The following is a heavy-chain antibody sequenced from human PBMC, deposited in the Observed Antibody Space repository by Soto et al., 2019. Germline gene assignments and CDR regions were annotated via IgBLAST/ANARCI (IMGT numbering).Heavy chain of an antibody. J-gene: IGHJ4*02. CDR2: ISAYNGNT. Sequence: QVQLVQSGAEVKKPGASVKVSCKASGYTFTSYGISWVRQAPGQGLEWMGWISAYNGNTNYAQKLQGRVTMTTDTSTSTAYMELRWQGGDDTAVYYCARDLKAKYYDFWSGYYGAVTFDYWGQGTLVTVSS. CDR3: ARDLKAKYYDFWSGYYGAVTFDY. CDR1: GYTFTSYG. D-gene: IGHD3-3*01. V-gene: IGHV1-18*01.